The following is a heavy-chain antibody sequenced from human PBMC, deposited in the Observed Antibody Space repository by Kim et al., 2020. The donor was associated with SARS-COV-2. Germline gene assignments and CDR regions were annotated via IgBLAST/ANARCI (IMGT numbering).Heavy chain of an antibody. CDR2: INTNTGNS. V-gene: IGHV7-4-1*02. Sequence: ASVKVSCKVSGYTFTSYAMNWVRQAPGQGLEWMGWINTNTGNSTYAQGFTGRFVFSLDTPFSTVYLQISSLKAEYTAVYYCASWYGDYVYWFYSWCQGTL. J-gene: IGHJ5*01. D-gene: IGHD4-17*01. CDR1: GYTFTSYA. CDR3: ASWYGDYVYWFYS.